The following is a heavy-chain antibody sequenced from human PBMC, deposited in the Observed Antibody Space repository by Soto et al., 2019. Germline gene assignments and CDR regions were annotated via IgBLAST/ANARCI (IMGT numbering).Heavy chain of an antibody. Sequence: AASVKVSCKASGYTFTSYGISWVRQAPGQGLEWMGWISAYNGNTNYAQKLQGRVTMTTDTSTSTAYMELRSLRSDDTAVYYCGLIVVPVAFDIWGQGTMVTVSS. J-gene: IGHJ3*02. V-gene: IGHV1-18*01. CDR3: GLIVVPVAFDI. CDR2: ISAYNGNT. D-gene: IGHD3-22*01. CDR1: GYTFTSYG.